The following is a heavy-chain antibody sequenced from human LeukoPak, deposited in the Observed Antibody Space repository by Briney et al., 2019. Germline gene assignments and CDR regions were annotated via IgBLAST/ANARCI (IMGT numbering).Heavy chain of an antibody. CDR3: AKGRGFRVWDPWDN. J-gene: IGHJ4*02. CDR2: ISSYNGNT. Sequence: GASVKVSCKDSGDTFTSYGISWVRQAPGQGLEWMGWISSYNGNTNYAQKLQGRVTMTTDTSTSTVYMELRSLRSDDTAVYYCAKGRGFRVWDPWDNWGQGTLITVSS. V-gene: IGHV1-18*01. D-gene: IGHD3-16*01. CDR1: GDTFTSYG.